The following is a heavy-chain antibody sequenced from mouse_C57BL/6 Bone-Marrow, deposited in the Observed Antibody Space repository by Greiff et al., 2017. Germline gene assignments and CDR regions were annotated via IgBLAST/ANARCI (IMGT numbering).Heavy chain of an antibody. V-gene: IGHV2-3*01. CDR1: GFSLTSYG. CDR3: DIYYGSPMDY. J-gene: IGHJ4*01. Sequence: VKLVESGPGLVAPSQSLSITCTVSGFSLTSYGVSWVRQPPGKGLEWLGVIWGDGSTNYHSALISRLSISKDHSKNQVFLQLNSLQTDDTATYYCDIYYGSPMDYWGQGTSVTVSS. D-gene: IGHD1-1*01. CDR2: IWGDGST.